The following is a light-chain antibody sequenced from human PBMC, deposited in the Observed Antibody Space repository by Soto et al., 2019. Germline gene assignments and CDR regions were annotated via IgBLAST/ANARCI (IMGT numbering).Light chain of an antibody. Sequence: QPVLTQPPSVSEAPGQRVTLSCSGSSSNIGNNAVNWYQQIPGEAPKLLIYYDDLLPSGVSDRFSGSKSGTSASLAISGLQSEDEADYYCASWDDTLNGQVFGGGTKLTVL. CDR1: SSNIGNNA. J-gene: IGLJ2*01. CDR3: ASWDDTLNGQV. CDR2: YDD. V-gene: IGLV1-36*01.